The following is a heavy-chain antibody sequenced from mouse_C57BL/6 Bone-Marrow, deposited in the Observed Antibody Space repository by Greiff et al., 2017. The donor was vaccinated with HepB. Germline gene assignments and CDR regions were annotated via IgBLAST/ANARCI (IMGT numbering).Heavy chain of an antibody. CDR2: ISDGGSYT. D-gene: IGHD1-1*01. J-gene: IGHJ2*01. V-gene: IGHV5-4*01. Sequence: EVQGVESGGGLVKPGGSLKLSCAASGFTFSSYAMSWVRQTPEKRLEWVATISDGGSYTYYPDNVKGRFTISRDNAKNNLYLQMSHLKSEDTAMYYCARDYYYGSSPDYWGQGTTLTVSS. CDR3: ARDYYYGSSPDY. CDR1: GFTFSSYA.